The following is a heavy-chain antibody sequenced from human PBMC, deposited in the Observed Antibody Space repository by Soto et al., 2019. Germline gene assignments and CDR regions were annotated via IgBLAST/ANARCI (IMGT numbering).Heavy chain of an antibody. V-gene: IGHV1-18*01. Sequence: QVQLVQSGAEVKKPGASVKVSCKASGYTFTSYSISWVRQAPGQGLEWMGWINPYNGNIKYAQKLQGRVTMTTDTSTSTAYMELRSLRPDDTAVYYCARDLNLGLAAGWGQGSLVTVSS. J-gene: IGHJ4*02. CDR3: ARDLNLGLAAG. CDR1: GYTFTSYS. CDR2: INPYNGNI. D-gene: IGHD6-13*01.